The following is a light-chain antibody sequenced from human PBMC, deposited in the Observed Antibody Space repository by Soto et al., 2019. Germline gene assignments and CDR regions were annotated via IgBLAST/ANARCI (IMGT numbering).Light chain of an antibody. CDR1: QDIGSY. CDR3: QQYYSYPRS. J-gene: IGKJ5*01. Sequence: AIRLTQSPSSFSASTGDRVTITCRAGQDIGSYLAWYQQKPGKAPKLLIYAASTSQSGVPSRFSGSGSGTDFTLTISCLQSEDFATYYCQQYYSYPRSVGQGTRLEIK. CDR2: AAS. V-gene: IGKV1-8*01.